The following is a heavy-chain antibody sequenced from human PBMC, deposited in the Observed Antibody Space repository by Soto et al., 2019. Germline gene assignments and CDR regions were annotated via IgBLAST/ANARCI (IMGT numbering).Heavy chain of an antibody. CDR3: ARAPSLRFLEWLRYGMDV. D-gene: IGHD3-3*01. Sequence: GGSLRLSCAASGFTFSSYAMHWVRQAPGKGLEWVAVISYDGSNKYYADSVKGRFTISRDNSKNTLYLQMNSLRAEDTAVYYCARAPSLRFLEWLRYGMDVWGQGTTVTVSS. V-gene: IGHV3-30-3*01. CDR1: GFTFSSYA. J-gene: IGHJ6*02. CDR2: ISYDGSNK.